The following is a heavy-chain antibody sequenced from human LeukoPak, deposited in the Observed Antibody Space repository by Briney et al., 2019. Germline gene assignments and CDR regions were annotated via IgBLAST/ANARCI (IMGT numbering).Heavy chain of an antibody. CDR2: INPNSGGT. J-gene: IGHJ4*02. CDR1: GYTFTGYY. Sequence: ASVKVSCKASGYTFTGYYMHWVRQAPGQGLEWMGWINPNSGGTGYAQKFQGRLTITRNTSISTAYMELSSLRSEDTAVYYCARADSSSWYLLDYWGQGTLVTVSS. V-gene: IGHV1-8*03. D-gene: IGHD6-13*01. CDR3: ARADSSSWYLLDY.